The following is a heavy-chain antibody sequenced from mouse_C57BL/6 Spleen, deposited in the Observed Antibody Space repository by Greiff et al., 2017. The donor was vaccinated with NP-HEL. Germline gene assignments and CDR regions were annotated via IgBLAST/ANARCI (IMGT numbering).Heavy chain of an antibody. CDR2: ISDGGSYT. D-gene: IGHD1-1*01. J-gene: IGHJ1*03. CDR3: ARDTDGSSTGYFDV. Sequence: EVMLVESGGGLVKPGGSLKLSCAASGFTFSSYAMSWVRQTPEKRLEWVATISDGGSYTYYPDNVKGRFTISRDNAKNNLYLQMSHLKSEDTAMYYCARDTDGSSTGYFDVWGTGTTVTVSS. V-gene: IGHV5-4*01. CDR1: GFTFSSYA.